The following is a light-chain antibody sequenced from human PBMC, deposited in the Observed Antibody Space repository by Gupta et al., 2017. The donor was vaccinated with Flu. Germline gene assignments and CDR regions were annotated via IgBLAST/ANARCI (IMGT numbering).Light chain of an antibody. CDR2: LNSDGSH. CDR3: QTWATGIQV. Sequence: LVLTQSPSASASLGASVKLTCTLSSGHSRNAIAWHQQQPERGPRYLMRLNSDGSHNKGDGIPDRFSGSSSGAERYLTISNLQSEDEAAYYCQTWATGIQVFGGGTKLTVL. V-gene: IGLV4-69*01. J-gene: IGLJ3*02. CDR1: SGHSRNA.